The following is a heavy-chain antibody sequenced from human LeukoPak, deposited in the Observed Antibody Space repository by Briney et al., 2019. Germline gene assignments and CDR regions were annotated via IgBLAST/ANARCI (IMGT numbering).Heavy chain of an antibody. D-gene: IGHD3-22*01. Sequence: PSETLSLTCTVSGHSISDNYWSWIRQPPGKGLEWIGYVYHSGTTDYNPSLKSRVTISVDTSKNQFSLKLTSVTAADTAVYYCVRHTLDYYDSSGYYYSHHYFDNWGQGTLVTVSS. CDR1: GHSISDNY. V-gene: IGHV4-59*08. J-gene: IGHJ4*02. CDR3: VRHTLDYYDSSGYYYSHHYFDN. CDR2: VYHSGTT.